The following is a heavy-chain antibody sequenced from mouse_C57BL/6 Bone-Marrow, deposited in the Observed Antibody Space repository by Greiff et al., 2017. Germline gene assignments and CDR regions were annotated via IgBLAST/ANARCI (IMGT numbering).Heavy chain of an antibody. J-gene: IGHJ4*01. CDR1: GYTFTSYW. CDR2: IHPNSGST. CDR3: ARSLYYGNRGGAMDY. D-gene: IGHD2-1*01. V-gene: IGHV1-64*01. Sequence: QVQLKQPGAELVKPGASVKLSCKASGYTFTSYWMHWVKQRPGQGLEWIGMIHPNSGSTNYNEKFKSKATLTVDKSSSTAYMQLSSLTSEDSAVYYCARSLYYGNRGGAMDYWGQGTSVTVSS.